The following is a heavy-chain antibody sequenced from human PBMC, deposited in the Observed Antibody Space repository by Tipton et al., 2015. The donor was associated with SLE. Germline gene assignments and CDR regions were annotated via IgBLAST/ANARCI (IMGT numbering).Heavy chain of an antibody. CDR1: GYTFTSFD. V-gene: IGHV1-8*01. CDR3: VTYDPSYLVGYCDP. J-gene: IGHJ5*02. Sequence: QSGPEVKKPGASVKVSCKASGYTFTSFDINWVRQATGQGLEWMGWMNPNSGNTAYAQKFQGRVTMTRDTSISTAYMELSSLRSEDTAVYYCVTYDPSYLVGYCDPWGQGTLVSVSS. CDR2: MNPNSGNT. D-gene: IGHD1-26*01.